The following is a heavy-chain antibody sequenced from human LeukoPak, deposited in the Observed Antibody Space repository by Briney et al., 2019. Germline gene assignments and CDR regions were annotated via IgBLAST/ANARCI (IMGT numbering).Heavy chain of an antibody. CDR1: GVSISSSNSY. Sequence: SETLSLTCTVSGVSISSSNSYWGWIRQPPGKGLEWIGSIYYSGSTYYNPSLKSRVTIFVDTSKNQFSLKLSSVTAADTAVYYCARNRNYYGSGNYGVPNWFDPWGQGTLVTVSS. CDR3: ARNRNYYGSGNYGVPNWFDP. D-gene: IGHD3-10*01. J-gene: IGHJ5*02. V-gene: IGHV4-39*01. CDR2: IYYSGST.